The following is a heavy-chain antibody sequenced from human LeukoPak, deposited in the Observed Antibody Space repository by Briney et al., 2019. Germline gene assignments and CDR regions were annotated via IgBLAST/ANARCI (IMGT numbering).Heavy chain of an antibody. D-gene: IGHD3-10*01. V-gene: IGHV4-34*01. Sequence: SETLSLTCAVYGGSFSGYYWSWIRQPPGKGLEWIGEINHSGSTNYNPSLKSRVTISVDTSKNQFSLKLSSVTAADTAVYYCARVVRWCYGSRSCYYFDYWGQGTLVTVSS. CDR2: INHSGST. CDR1: GGSFSGYY. CDR3: ARVVRWCYGSRSCYYFDY. J-gene: IGHJ4*02.